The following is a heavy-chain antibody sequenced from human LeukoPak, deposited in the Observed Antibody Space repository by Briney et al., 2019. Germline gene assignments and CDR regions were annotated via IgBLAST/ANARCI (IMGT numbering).Heavy chain of an antibody. Sequence: GGSQRLSCAASGFTFSSYWMHWVRQAPGKGLVWVSRINSDGSSTSYADSVKGRFTISRDNAKNTLYLQMNSLRAEDTAVYYCARDREYYDILTGYWGHNWFDPWGQGTLVTVSS. CDR2: INSDGSST. D-gene: IGHD3-9*01. J-gene: IGHJ5*02. CDR3: ARDREYYDILTGYWGHNWFDP. V-gene: IGHV3-74*01. CDR1: GFTFSSYW.